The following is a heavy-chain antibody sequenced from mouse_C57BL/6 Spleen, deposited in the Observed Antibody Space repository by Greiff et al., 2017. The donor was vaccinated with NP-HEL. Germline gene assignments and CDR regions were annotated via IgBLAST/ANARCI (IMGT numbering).Heavy chain of an antibody. CDR2: ISGGGGNT. Sequence: EVMLVESGGGLVKPGGSLKLSCAASGFTFSSYTMSWVRQTPEKRLEWVATISGGGGNTYYPDSVKGRFTISRDNAKNTLYLQMSSVRSEDTALYYCARQGNGNYRNWYFDVWGTGTTVTVSS. CDR3: ARQGNGNYRNWYFDV. V-gene: IGHV5-9*01. J-gene: IGHJ1*03. D-gene: IGHD2-1*01. CDR1: GFTFSSYT.